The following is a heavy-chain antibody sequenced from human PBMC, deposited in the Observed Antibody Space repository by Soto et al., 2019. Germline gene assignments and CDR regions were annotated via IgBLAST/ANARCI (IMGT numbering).Heavy chain of an antibody. CDR3: ARGGLRLVRDYGYFQH. J-gene: IGHJ1*01. Sequence: SETLSLTCAVYGGSFSGYYWSWIRQPPGKGLEWIGEINHSGSTNYNPSLKSRVTISVDTSKNQFSLKLSSVTAADTAVYYCARGGLRLVRDYGYFQHWGQGTLVTVSS. D-gene: IGHD6-19*01. CDR2: INHSGST. CDR1: GGSFSGYY. V-gene: IGHV4-34*01.